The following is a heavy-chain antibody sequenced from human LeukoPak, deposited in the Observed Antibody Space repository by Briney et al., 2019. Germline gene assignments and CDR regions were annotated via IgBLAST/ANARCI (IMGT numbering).Heavy chain of an antibody. CDR2: INHSGST. J-gene: IGHJ4*02. CDR1: GGSFSGYY. CDR3: ARLAAAGRDY. V-gene: IGHV4-34*01. Sequence: SETLSLTCAVYGGSFSGYYWSWTRQPPGKGLEWIGEINHSGSTNYNPSLKSRVTISVDTSKNQFSLKLSSVTAADTAVYYCARLAAAGRDYWGQGTLVTVSS. D-gene: IGHD6-13*01.